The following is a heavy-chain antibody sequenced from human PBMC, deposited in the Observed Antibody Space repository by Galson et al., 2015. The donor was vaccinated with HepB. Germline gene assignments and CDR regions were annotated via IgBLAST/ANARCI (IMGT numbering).Heavy chain of an antibody. CDR1: GFTFSIAW. D-gene: IGHD6-6*01. Sequence: SLRLSCAASGFTFSIAWMSWVRQTPGKGLEWLGRIKSKTDGGTTDYAAPVKGRFAISRDDLKKTLYLQMNSLKTEDTAVYYCACNQYSNSGFDYWGQGTLVTVSS. J-gene: IGHJ4*02. CDR2: IKSKTDGGTT. CDR3: ACNQYSNSGFDY. V-gene: IGHV3-15*01.